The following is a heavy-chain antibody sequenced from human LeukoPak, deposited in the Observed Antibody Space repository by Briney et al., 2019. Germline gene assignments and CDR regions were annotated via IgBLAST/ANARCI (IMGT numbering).Heavy chain of an antibody. D-gene: IGHD3-22*01. J-gene: IGHJ3*02. Sequence: PSETLSLTCTVSGGPINSGDYYWVWIRQPPGKGLEWIGSIYYSGSSSYNPSLKSRVTMTVDTSKSQFSLKLTSVTAADTAVYFCARGPYSYDSSGAFDIWGQGTMVTVSS. V-gene: IGHV4-39*07. CDR1: GGPINSGDYY. CDR3: ARGPYSYDSSGAFDI. CDR2: IYYSGSS.